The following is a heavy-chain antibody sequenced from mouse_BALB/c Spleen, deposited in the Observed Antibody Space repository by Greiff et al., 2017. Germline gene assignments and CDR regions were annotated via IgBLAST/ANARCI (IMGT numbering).Heavy chain of an antibody. D-gene: IGHD2-1*01. Sequence: VQLQQSGAELVKPGASVKLSCTASGFNIKDTYMHWVKQRPEQGLEWIGRIDPANGNTKYDPKFQGKATITADTSSNTAYLQLSSLTSEDTAVYYCASNYDWYFDVWGAGTTVTVSS. CDR3: ASNYDWYFDV. CDR2: IDPANGNT. J-gene: IGHJ1*01. CDR1: GFNIKDTY. V-gene: IGHV14-3*02.